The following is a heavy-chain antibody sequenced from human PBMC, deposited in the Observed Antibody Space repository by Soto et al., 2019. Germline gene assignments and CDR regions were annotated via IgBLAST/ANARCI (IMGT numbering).Heavy chain of an antibody. V-gene: IGHV4-31*03. CDR1: GGSITSGGYF. D-gene: IGHD1-1*01. CDR3: ARGKWYSFES. Sequence: QVQLQESGPGLVKPSQTLSLTCTVSGGSITSGGYFWSWIRQHPGKGLEWIGYIYYSGSTYYEPSLKSRVTISIDTSNNQLSLTLTSVTAADTAIYYCARGKWYSFESWGQGTLVTVSS. CDR2: IYYSGST. J-gene: IGHJ4*02.